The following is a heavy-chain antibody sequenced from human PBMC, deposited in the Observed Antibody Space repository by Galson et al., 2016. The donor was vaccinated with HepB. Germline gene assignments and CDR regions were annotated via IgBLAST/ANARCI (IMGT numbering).Heavy chain of an antibody. CDR1: GFTFSDFA. V-gene: IGHV3-30-3*01. J-gene: IGHJ4*02. CDR2: ISYDGSNI. D-gene: IGHD4-11*01. Sequence: SLRLSCATSGFTFSDFAMHWVRQAPGKGLEWVALISYDGSNIYYADSVKGRFSISRDNSKSALYLQMSSLRAEDTALYYCVGGLDNYLYYFDYWGQGTLITVSS. CDR3: VGGLDNYLYYFDY.